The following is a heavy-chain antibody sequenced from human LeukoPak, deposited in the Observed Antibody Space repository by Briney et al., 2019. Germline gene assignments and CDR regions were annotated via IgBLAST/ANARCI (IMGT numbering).Heavy chain of an antibody. CDR1: GGSISSGGYY. Sequence: SQTLSLICTVSGGSISSGGYYWSWIRQHPGKGLEWIGYIYYSGSTYYNPSLKSRVTISIDTSKNQFSLNLSSVTAANTAVYYCARDLGEGPFDYWGQGTLVTVSS. CDR3: ARDLGEGPFDY. J-gene: IGHJ4*02. CDR2: IYYSGST. V-gene: IGHV4-31*03.